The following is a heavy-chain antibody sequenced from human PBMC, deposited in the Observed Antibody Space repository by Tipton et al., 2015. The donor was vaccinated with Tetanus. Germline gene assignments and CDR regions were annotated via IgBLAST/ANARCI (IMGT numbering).Heavy chain of an antibody. Sequence: TLSLTCSVSGASLRSGDYNWSWIRQPPGKGLEWLAYISDSGLTNSNYFLKSRITISRDTSRNQFSLKLTSVTAADTAVYYCVTVNFPNYYHYGMDVWGQGTTVTVSS. J-gene: IGHJ6*02. D-gene: IGHD1-1*01. CDR1: GASLRSGDYN. CDR2: ISDSGLT. CDR3: VTVNFPNYYHYGMDV. V-gene: IGHV4-61*08.